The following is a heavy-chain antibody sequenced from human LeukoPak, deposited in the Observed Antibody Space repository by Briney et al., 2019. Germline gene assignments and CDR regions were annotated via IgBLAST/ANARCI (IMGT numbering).Heavy chain of an antibody. CDR2: ISGSGGST. V-gene: IGHV3-23*01. J-gene: IGHJ4*02. Sequence: GGSLRLSCAASGFTFSSYAMSWVRQAPGKGLEWVSAISGSGGSTYYADSVKGRFTISRDNSKNTLYLQMNSLRAEDTAVYYCAKAYCSSTSCYTTPLSAWGQGTLVTVSS. CDR3: AKAYCSSTSCYTTPLSA. D-gene: IGHD2-2*02. CDR1: GFTFSSYA.